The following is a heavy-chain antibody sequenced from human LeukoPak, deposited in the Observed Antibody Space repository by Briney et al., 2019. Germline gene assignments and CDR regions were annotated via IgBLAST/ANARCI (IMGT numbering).Heavy chain of an antibody. CDR3: AKDWSCDY. V-gene: IGHV3-23*01. D-gene: IGHD1-26*01. CDR1: GFTFSSYA. CDR2: ISGGGGST. J-gene: IGHJ4*02. Sequence: PGGSLRLSCAASGFTFSSYAMSWVRQAPGKGLEWVSTISGGGGSTYYADSVKGRFTISRDSSKNTLYLQMNSLRVEDTAIYYCAKDWSCDYWGQGTLVTVSS.